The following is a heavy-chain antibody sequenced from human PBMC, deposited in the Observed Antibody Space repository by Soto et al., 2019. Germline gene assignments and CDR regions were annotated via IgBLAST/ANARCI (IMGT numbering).Heavy chain of an antibody. J-gene: IGHJ4*02. V-gene: IGHV4-31*03. CDR1: GGSISSGGYY. CDR3: ASAGYDVLTGYYLDY. D-gene: IGHD3-9*01. CDR2: IYYSGST. Sequence: QVQLQESGPGLVKPSQTLSLTCTVSGGSISSGGYYWSWIRQHPGKGLEWIGYIYYSGSTYYNPSPESRFTIPVDTSKHHCSPKLGSVAAADTSGYYCASAGYDVLTGYYLDYWGQGTLVTVSS.